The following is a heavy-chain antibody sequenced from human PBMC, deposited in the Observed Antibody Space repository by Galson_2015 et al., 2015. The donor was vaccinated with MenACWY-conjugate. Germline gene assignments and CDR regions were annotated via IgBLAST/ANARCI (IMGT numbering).Heavy chain of an antibody. D-gene: IGHD2-2*01. J-gene: IGHJ4*02. V-gene: IGHV3-21*06. CDR2: IGGSGNYI. CDR1: GFTFSSYS. Sequence: SLRLSCAASGFTFSSYSMNWVRQAPGKGLEWVSCIGGSGNYISYADSVKGRFTISRDNAENSLYLQMDSLRVEDTAVYNCATYCSSPSCYANGAYWGQGTLVTVSS. CDR3: ATYCSSPSCYANGAY.